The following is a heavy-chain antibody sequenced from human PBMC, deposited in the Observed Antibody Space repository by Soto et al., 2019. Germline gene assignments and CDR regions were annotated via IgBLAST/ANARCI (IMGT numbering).Heavy chain of an antibody. CDR3: ARDLWVVVTARPYGMDV. Sequence: QVQLVQSGAEVKKPGSSVKVSCKASGGTFSSYAISWVRQAPGQGLEWMGGIIPIFGTANYAQKFQGRVTITADESTSTAYMELSRMRSDDTAVYYCARDLWVVVTARPYGMDVWGHGSTVTVSS. V-gene: IGHV1-69*01. D-gene: IGHD2-21*02. CDR1: GGTFSSYA. CDR2: IIPIFGTA. J-gene: IGHJ6*02.